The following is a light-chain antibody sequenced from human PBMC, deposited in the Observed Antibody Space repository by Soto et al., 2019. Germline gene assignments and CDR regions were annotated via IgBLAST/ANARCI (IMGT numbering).Light chain of an antibody. Sequence: QSVLTQPASVSGSPGQSITISCTGTSSDVGGYNYVSWYQQHPGKATKLMIYDVNNRPSGVSNRFSGSKSGNTASLTISGLQAEDEADYYCSSYTSSSTLYVFGTGTKVTVL. CDR1: SSDVGGYNY. J-gene: IGLJ1*01. CDR2: DVN. CDR3: SSYTSSSTLYV. V-gene: IGLV2-14*01.